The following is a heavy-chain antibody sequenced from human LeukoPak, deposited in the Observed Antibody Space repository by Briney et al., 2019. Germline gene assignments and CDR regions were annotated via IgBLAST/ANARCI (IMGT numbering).Heavy chain of an antibody. J-gene: IGHJ4*02. CDR3: AREPTAAGHFDY. CDR1: GYTFTSYY. D-gene: IGHD6-13*01. V-gene: IGHV1-46*01. Sequence: ASVKVSCKASGYTFTSYYMHWVRQAPGQGLEWMGIINPSGGSTSYAQKFQGRVTITADKSTSTAYMELSSLRSEDTAVYYCAREPTAAGHFDYWGQGTLVTVSS. CDR2: INPSGGST.